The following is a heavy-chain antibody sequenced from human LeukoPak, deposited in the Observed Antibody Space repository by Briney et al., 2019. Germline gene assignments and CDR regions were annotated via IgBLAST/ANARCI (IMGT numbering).Heavy chain of an antibody. D-gene: IGHD3-9*01. V-gene: IGHV1-8*01. J-gene: IGHJ6*02. CDR3: ARRRPDYEILSFYGMDV. CDR2: MNPNSGNT. CDR1: GYTFTSYD. Sequence: GASVKVSCKASGYTFTSYDINWVRQATGQGLEWMGWMNPNSGNTGYAQKFQGRVTMTRNTSISTAYMELSSLRSEDTAVYYCARRRPDYEILSFYGMDVWGQGTTVTVSS.